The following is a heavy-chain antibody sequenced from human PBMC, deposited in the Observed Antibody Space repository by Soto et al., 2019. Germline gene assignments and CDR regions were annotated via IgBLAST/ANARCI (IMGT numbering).Heavy chain of an antibody. D-gene: IGHD2-21*01. CDR1: GFTFSSYA. Sequence: EVQLLESGGGLIQPGGSLRLSCSASGFTFSSYAMSWVRQAPGKGLAWVSVISGSGEVTHYGDSVRGRFTISRDTSKNTLYLQKNSLRAEDTAVYYCAKNRKIPGGYIDYWGQGTLVTVSS. J-gene: IGHJ4*02. V-gene: IGHV3-23*01. CDR3: AKNRKIPGGYIDY. CDR2: ISGSGEVT.